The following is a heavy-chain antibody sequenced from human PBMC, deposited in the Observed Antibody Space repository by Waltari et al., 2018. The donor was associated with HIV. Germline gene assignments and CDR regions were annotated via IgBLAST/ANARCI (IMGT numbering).Heavy chain of an antibody. J-gene: IGHJ4*02. CDR2: INPIFDTT. Sequence: QVQLVQSGAELKKPGSSVKVSCKTSGGTFNNYAISWVRQAPGQGLEWMGGINPIFDTTNSAQKVQGRVTITADKSTSTADMEVRSLRSADTDLYDWAARKGYCSGGGCYSWDYWGQGTLVTVSS. V-gene: IGHV1-69*06. D-gene: IGHD2-15*01. CDR1: GGTFNNYA. CDR3: AARKGYCSGGGCYSWDY.